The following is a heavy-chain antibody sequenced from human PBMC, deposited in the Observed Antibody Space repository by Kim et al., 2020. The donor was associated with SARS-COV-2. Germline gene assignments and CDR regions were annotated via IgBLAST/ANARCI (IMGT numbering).Heavy chain of an antibody. J-gene: IGHJ6*02. Sequence: SVKVSCKASGGTFYSHAFSWVRQAPGQGLEWMGGIVPILGTTNYTQRFQGRVTITADKPTTSVYLELSSLRSDDTAIYFCVRDHWTRVRFGGADDGWG. CDR2: IVPILGTT. V-gene: IGHV1-69*10. CDR3: VRDHWTRVRFGGADDG. CDR1: GGTFYSHA. D-gene: IGHD3-16*01.